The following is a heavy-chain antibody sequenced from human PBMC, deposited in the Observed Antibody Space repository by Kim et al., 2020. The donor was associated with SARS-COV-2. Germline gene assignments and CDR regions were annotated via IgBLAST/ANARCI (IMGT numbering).Heavy chain of an antibody. CDR3: ARDVGGYCSSTSCYTDY. V-gene: IGHV3-30*01. D-gene: IGHD2-2*02. Sequence: GKGRFTPSRDNSKTTLYLQMNSLRAEDTAVYYCARDVGGYCSSTSCYTDYWGQGTLVTVSS. J-gene: IGHJ4*02.